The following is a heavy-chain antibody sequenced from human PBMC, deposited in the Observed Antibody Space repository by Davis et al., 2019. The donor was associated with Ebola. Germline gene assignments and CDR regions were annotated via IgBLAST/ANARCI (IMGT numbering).Heavy chain of an antibody. J-gene: IGHJ4*02. Sequence: PGGSLRLSCAASGFTFTDYDMHWVRQAPGKGLEWISHIGLSNSDTHYGDSVKGRFTIYRDNARNSVYLQMNSLRDEDTAVYYCARNAMRAACFDYWGQGALVTVSS. V-gene: IGHV3-11*03. CDR3: ARNAMRAACFDY. D-gene: IGHD6-13*01. CDR2: IGLSNSDT. CDR1: GFTFTDYD.